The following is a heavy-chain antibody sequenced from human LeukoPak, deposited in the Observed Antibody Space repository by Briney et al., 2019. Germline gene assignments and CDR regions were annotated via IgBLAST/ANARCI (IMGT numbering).Heavy chain of an antibody. CDR1: EFTFSDYL. Sequence: PGGSLRLSCAASEFTFSDYLMSWVRQAPGKGPEWVANIKEDGSEKQYVASVKGRFTVSRDNAKNSLFLQMNSLRLEDTAVYYCATYKNWVAGDVWGQGTTVSVSS. CDR2: IKEDGSEK. D-gene: IGHD7-27*01. CDR3: ATYKNWVAGDV. J-gene: IGHJ6*02. V-gene: IGHV3-7*01.